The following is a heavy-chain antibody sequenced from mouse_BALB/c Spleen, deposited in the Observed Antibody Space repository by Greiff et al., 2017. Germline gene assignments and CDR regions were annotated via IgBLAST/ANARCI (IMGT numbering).Heavy chain of an antibody. CDR3: ARDSDGNYAMDY. CDR1: GFSLTSYG. V-gene: IGHV2-9*02. J-gene: IGHJ4*01. CDR2: IWAGGST. D-gene: IGHD3-1*01. Sequence: VQVVESGPGLVAPSQSLSITCTVSGFSLTSYGVHWVRQPPGKGLEWLGVIWAGGSTNYNSALMSRLSISKDNSKSQVFLKMNSLQTDDTAMYYCARDSDGNYAMDYWGQGTSVTVSS.